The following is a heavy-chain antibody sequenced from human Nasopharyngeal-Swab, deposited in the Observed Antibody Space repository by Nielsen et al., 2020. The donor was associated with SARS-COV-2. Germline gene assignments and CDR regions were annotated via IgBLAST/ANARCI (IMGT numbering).Heavy chain of an antibody. J-gene: IGHJ4*02. CDR1: GFTFSSYS. CDR2: ISSSSYI. D-gene: IGHD1-26*01. Sequence: GGSLRLSCAASGFTFSSYSMNWVRQAPGKGLEWVSSISSSSYIYYADSVKGRFTISRDNAKNSLYLQMNSLRAEDTAVYYCAKDLQGYSGSYFNWGQGTLVTVSS. CDR3: AKDLQGYSGSYFN. V-gene: IGHV3-21*04.